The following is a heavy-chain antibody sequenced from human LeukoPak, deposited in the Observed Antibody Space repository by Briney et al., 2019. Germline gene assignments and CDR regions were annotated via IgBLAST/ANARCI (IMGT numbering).Heavy chain of an antibody. CDR3: ARGDNWNDVADY. CDR2: ISSSSRTI. V-gene: IGHV3-48*02. J-gene: IGHJ4*02. CDR1: GFTFSTYN. D-gene: IGHD1-20*01. Sequence: GGSLRLSCAASGFTFSTYNMNWVRQAPGKGLEWVSYISSSSRTIYYADSVKGRFTISRDNAKNSLYLQMNSLRDEDTAVYYCARGDNWNDVADYWGQGTLVTVSS.